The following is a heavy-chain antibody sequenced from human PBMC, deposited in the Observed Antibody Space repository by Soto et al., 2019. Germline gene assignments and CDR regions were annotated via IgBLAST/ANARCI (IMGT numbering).Heavy chain of an antibody. CDR3: ARREIQGPIDY. Sequence: SEPLSPTYCYFGCAIRTSNWWGWSRQPPGKGLEWIGYIYYSGTTYYNPSLKSRVTMSVDTSKNQFSLKLTSVTAVDTAVYYCARREIQGPIDYWGQG. CDR2: IYYSGTT. CDR1: GCAIRTSNW. V-gene: IGHV4-28*01. D-gene: IGHD1-26*01. J-gene: IGHJ4*02.